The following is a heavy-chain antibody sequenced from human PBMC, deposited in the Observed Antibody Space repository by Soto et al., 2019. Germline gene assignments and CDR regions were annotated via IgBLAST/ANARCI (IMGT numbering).Heavy chain of an antibody. CDR2: ISYDGSNK. CDR1: GFTFSSYA. J-gene: IGHJ4*02. V-gene: IGHV3-30-3*01. D-gene: IGHD4-4*01. Sequence: QVQLVESGGGVVQPGRSLRLSCAASGFTFSSYAMHWVRQAPGKGLEWVAVISYDGSNKYYADSVKGRFTISRDNSKNPLYLQMNSLRAEDTAVYYCAREVTGPGDYWGQGTLVTVSS. CDR3: AREVTGPGDY.